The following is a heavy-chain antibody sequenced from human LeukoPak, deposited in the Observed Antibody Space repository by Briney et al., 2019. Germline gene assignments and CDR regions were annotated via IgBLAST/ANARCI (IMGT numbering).Heavy chain of an antibody. CDR1: GFTFSSYS. CDR2: ISSSSSYI. CDR3: ARDRSPGDYDY. Sequence: PGGSLRLSCAASGFTFSSYSMNWVRQAPGKGLEWVSSISSSSSYIYYADSVKGRFTISRDNAKNSLYLQKNSLRAEDTAVYYCARDRSPGDYDYWGQGTLVTVSS. D-gene: IGHD4-17*01. J-gene: IGHJ4*02. V-gene: IGHV3-21*01.